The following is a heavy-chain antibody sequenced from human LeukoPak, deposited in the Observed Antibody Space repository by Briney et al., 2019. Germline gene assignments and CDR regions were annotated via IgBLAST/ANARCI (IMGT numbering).Heavy chain of an antibody. V-gene: IGHV1-69*13. Sequence: GASVTVSCKASGGTFSSYAISWVRQAPGQGLEWMGGIIPIFGTANYAQKFQGRVTTTADESTSTAYMEPSSLRSEDTAVYYCARSEWLDNWFDPWGQGTLVTVSS. D-gene: IGHD6-19*01. CDR3: ARSEWLDNWFDP. CDR1: GGTFSSYA. CDR2: IIPIFGTA. J-gene: IGHJ5*02.